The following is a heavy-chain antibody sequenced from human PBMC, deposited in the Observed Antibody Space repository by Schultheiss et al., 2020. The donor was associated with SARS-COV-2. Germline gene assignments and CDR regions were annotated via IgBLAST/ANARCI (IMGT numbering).Heavy chain of an antibody. J-gene: IGHJ6*02. CDR3: ARVGGGGYYYYYGMDV. V-gene: IGHV1-8*01. CDR1: VYTFTSYD. D-gene: IGHD3-16*01. Sequence: ASVKVSCKASVYTFTSYDINWVRQATGQGLEWMGWMNPNSGNTGYAQKFQGRVTMTRNTSISTAYMELSSLRSEDTAVYYCARVGGGGYYYYYGMDVWGQGTTVTVSS. CDR2: MNPNSGNT.